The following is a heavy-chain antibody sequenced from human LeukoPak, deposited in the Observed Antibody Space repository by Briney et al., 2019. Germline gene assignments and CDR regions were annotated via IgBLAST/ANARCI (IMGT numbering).Heavy chain of an antibody. CDR2: MSGSGDDT. Sequence: GGSLRLSCAASGFTFSSYAMTWVRQAPGTGLEWVSAMSGSGDDTYYALSVKGRFTISRDNSKNTLYLQMNSLRAEDTAVYHCAKDRVSSGWYKTNWFDPWGQGTLVTVSS. CDR1: GFTFSSYA. D-gene: IGHD6-19*01. V-gene: IGHV3-23*01. J-gene: IGHJ5*02. CDR3: AKDRVSSGWYKTNWFDP.